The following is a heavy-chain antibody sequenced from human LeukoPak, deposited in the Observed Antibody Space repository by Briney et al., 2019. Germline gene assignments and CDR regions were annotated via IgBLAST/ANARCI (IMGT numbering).Heavy chain of an antibody. V-gene: IGHV3-21*01. D-gene: IGHD1-26*01. CDR3: ARDAGGRTQREGWFDP. CDR1: GYTFSSYS. CDR2: ISSGSTWI. J-gene: IGHJ5*02. Sequence: GGSLRLSCAASGYTFSSYSMNWVRQAPGKGLEWVSSISSGSTWIYYADSLKGRFTISRDNAKNSLYLQMNSLRVEDTAVYYCARDAGGRTQREGWFDPWGQGTLVTVSS.